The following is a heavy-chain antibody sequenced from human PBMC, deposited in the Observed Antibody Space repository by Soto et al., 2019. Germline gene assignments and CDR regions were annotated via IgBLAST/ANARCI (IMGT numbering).Heavy chain of an antibody. CDR1: GFTFSNAW. Sequence: PGGSLRLSCAASGFTFSNAWMSWVRQAPGKGLEWVGRIKSKTDGGTTDYAAPVKGRFTISRDDSKNTLYLQMNSLKTEDTAVYYCTTDFPRPGGYSYRDWGQGTLVTVSS. D-gene: IGHD5-18*01. CDR2: IKSKTDGGTT. CDR3: TTDFPRPGGYSYRD. J-gene: IGHJ4*02. V-gene: IGHV3-15*01.